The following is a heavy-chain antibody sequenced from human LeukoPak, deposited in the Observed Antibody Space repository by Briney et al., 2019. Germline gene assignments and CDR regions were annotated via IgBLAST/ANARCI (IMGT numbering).Heavy chain of an antibody. CDR3: AKAEMVRGVIIGPCDY. CDR1: GFTFSSYA. J-gene: IGHJ4*02. D-gene: IGHD3-10*01. V-gene: IGHV3-23*01. Sequence: GGSLRLSCAASGFTFSSYAMSWVRQAPGKGLEWVSAISGSGGSTYYADSVKGRFSISRDNSKNTLYLQMNSLRVEDTAVYYCAKAEMVRGVIIGPCDYWGQGTLVTVSS. CDR2: ISGSGGST.